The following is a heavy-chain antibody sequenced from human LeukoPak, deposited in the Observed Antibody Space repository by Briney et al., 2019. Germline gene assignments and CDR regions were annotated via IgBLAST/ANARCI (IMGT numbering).Heavy chain of an antibody. CDR3: TKDHISCVGAGCLLHED. D-gene: IGHD3-9*01. CDR2: VSGSGGTT. J-gene: IGHJ4*02. Sequence: GGSLRLSCVASGFSFNRFAMSRVRHAPGKGLEWVSSVSGSGGTTWHAESVKGRFTISKDNSKSTMFLQLNSLRTEDTAVYYCTKDHISCVGAGCLLHEDWGQGTLVTVSS. CDR1: GFSFNRFA. V-gene: IGHV3-23*01.